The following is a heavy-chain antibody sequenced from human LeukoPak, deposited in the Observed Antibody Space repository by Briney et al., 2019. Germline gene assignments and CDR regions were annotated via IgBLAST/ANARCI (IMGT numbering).Heavy chain of an antibody. CDR3: ARQSSDRRYCSSTSCYRILDY. V-gene: IGHV4-59*01. D-gene: IGHD2-2*01. CDR1: GDSISSDY. CDR2: SGST. J-gene: IGHJ4*02. Sequence: SETLSLTCTVSGDSISSDYWSWIRQPPGKGLEWIGYSGSTNYNPSLKSRVTISVDTAKNQFSLKLTSVTTADTAVYYCARQSSDRRYCSSTSCYRILDYWGQGTLVTVSS.